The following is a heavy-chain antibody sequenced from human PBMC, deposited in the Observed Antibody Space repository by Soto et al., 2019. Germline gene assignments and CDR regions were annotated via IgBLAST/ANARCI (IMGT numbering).Heavy chain of an antibody. CDR1: GFSFSDYY. J-gene: IGHJ4*02. CDR3: AREEYYESIPFTY. CDR2: ISSGSSYT. V-gene: IGHV3-11*05. Sequence: PGGSLRLSCVASGFSFSDYYMNWIRQAPEEGLEWVSYISSGSSYTNYAAPVKGRFTISRDKAKNSLYMQMNSLRVEDTAVYYCAREEYYESIPFTYWGQGTLVTVYS. D-gene: IGHD3-3*01.